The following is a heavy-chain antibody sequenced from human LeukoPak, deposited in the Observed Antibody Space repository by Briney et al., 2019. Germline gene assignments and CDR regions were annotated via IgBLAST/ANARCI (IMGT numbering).Heavy chain of an antibody. J-gene: IGHJ5*02. D-gene: IGHD6-13*01. CDR2: ISSSSSYI. CDR1: GFPFIKYT. V-gene: IGHV3-21*01. Sequence: GGSLRLSCAASGFPFIKYTLTWVRQAPGKGLEWVSSISSSSSYIYYADSVKGRFTISRDNAKNSLYLQMNSLRAEDTAVYYCARGRGIAAGFDPWGQGTLVTVSS. CDR3: ARGRGIAAGFDP.